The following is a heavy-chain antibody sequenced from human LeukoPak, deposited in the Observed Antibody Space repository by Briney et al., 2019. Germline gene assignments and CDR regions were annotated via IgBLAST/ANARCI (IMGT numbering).Heavy chain of an antibody. CDR1: GGSISSSDYY. CDR2: IYYSGIT. J-gene: IGHJ3*02. D-gene: IGHD3-10*01. Sequence: TLSLTCTVSGGSISSSDYYWSWIRKPPGKGLEWIGYIYYSGITYYNPSLKSRVSISVATSKNQFSLRLSSVTAADTAVYYCARERISDAFDIWGQGTMVTVSS. CDR3: ARERISDAFDI. V-gene: IGHV4-30-4*08.